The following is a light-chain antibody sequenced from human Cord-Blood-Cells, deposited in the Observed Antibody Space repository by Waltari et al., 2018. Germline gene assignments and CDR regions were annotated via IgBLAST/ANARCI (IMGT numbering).Light chain of an antibody. CDR2: RNN. V-gene: IGLV1-47*01. CDR3: AAWDDSLSGPV. Sequence: QSVLTQPPSASGTPGPRVTISCSGSSSNLGSNYVYWYPQLPGTAPKLLIYRNNQRPSGVPDRFSGSKSGTSASLAISGLRSEDEADYYCAAWDDSLSGPVFGGGTKLTVL. J-gene: IGLJ2*01. CDR1: SSNLGSNY.